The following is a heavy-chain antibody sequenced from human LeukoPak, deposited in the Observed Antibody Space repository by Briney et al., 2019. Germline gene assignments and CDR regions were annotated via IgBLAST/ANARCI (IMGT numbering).Heavy chain of an antibody. V-gene: IGHV1-69*05. Sequence: SVKVSFKSSGCTFSSYAIGWVRQAPGQGLEWMGGIIPIFGTANYAQKFQGRVAITTDEYTSTAYMELSSLRSDDTAVYYCARGQYQLGWVQYDWCDPWGQGNLVTVSS. D-gene: IGHD2-2*01. CDR3: ARGQYQLGWVQYDWCDP. J-gene: IGHJ5*02. CDR2: IIPIFGTA. CDR1: GCTFSSYA.